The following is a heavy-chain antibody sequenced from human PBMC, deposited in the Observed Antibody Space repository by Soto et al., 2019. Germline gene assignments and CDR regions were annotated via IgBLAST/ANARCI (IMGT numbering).Heavy chain of an antibody. CDR1: GGSISSSNW. CDR3: ARADNYYYYGMDV. J-gene: IGHJ6*02. Sequence: SETLSLTCAVSGGSISSSNWWSWVRQPPGKGLEWIGEIYHSGSTNYNPSLKSRVTISVDKSKNQFSLKLSSVTAADTAVHYCARADNYYYYGMDVWGQGTTVTVSS. V-gene: IGHV4-4*02. CDR2: IYHSGST.